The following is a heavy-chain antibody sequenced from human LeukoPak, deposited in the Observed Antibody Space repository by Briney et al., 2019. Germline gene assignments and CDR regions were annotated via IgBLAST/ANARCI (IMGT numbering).Heavy chain of an antibody. D-gene: IGHD3-22*01. CDR3: ATVYYDSSGYYYVRGWWFDP. CDR2: FDPEDGET. V-gene: IGHV1-24*01. Sequence: ASVKVSCKVSGYTLTELYMHWVRQAPGKGLEWMGGFDPEDGETIYAQKFQGRVTMTEDTSTDTAYMELSSLRSEDTAVYYCATVYYDSSGYYYVRGWWFDPWGQGTLVTVSS. J-gene: IGHJ5*02. CDR1: GYTLTELY.